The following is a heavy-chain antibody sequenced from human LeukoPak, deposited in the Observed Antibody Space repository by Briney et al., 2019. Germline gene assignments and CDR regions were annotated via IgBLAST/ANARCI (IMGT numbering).Heavy chain of an antibody. CDR1: GGSTSSYS. J-gene: IGHJ4*02. Sequence: SETLSLTCTVSGGSTSSYSRGWIRQPPGKGLGWVGDIYFSGSTYYNPSLKRRVTISVDTSKNQFSPKLSSVTAADTAVYYCAREQPYYYDSSGYYSDDYWGQATLVTVSS. D-gene: IGHD3-22*01. V-gene: IGHV4-59*12. CDR2: IYFSGST. CDR3: AREQPYYYDSSGYYSDDY.